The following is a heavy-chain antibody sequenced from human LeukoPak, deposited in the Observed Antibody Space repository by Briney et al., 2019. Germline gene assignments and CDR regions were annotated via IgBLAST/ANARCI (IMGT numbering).Heavy chain of an antibody. V-gene: IGHV3-23*01. J-gene: IGHJ4*02. CDR3: AKAGSYYYGSGSRRPLDY. CDR1: GFTFSSYW. CDR2: ISGSGGST. D-gene: IGHD3-10*01. Sequence: GGSLRLSCAASGFTFSSYWMSWVRQAPGKGLEWVSAISGSGGSTYYADSVKGRFTISRDNSKNTLYLQMNSLRAEDTAVYYCAKAGSYYYGSGSRRPLDYWGQGTLVTVSS.